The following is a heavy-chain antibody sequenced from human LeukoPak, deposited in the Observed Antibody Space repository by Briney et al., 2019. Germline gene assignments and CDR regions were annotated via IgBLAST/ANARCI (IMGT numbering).Heavy chain of an antibody. CDR1: GFTFSSYA. J-gene: IGHJ4*02. Sequence: GGSLRLSCAASGFTFSSYAMSWVRQAPGKGLEWVSAISGSGGSTYYADSVNGRFTISRDNSKNTLYLQMNSLRAEDTAVYYCAKDSYSDGYNNFDYWGQGTLVTVSS. CDR3: AKDSYSDGYNNFDY. V-gene: IGHV3-23*01. CDR2: ISGSGGST. D-gene: IGHD5-24*01.